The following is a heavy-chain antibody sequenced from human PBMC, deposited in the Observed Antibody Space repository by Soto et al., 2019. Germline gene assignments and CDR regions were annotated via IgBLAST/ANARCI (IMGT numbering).Heavy chain of an antibody. J-gene: IGHJ4*02. CDR3: ARDRSSWPGYFDY. D-gene: IGHD6-13*01. Sequence: QVQLVQSGAEVKKHGASVKVSCKASGYTFTSYAMHWVRQAPGQRLEWMGWINAGNGNTKYSQKFQGRVTITRDTSASTAYMGLSSLRSEDTAVYYCARDRSSWPGYFDYWGQGTLVTVSS. V-gene: IGHV1-3*01. CDR1: GYTFTSYA. CDR2: INAGNGNT.